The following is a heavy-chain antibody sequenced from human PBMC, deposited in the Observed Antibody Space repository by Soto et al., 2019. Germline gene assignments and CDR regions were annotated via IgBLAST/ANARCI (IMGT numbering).Heavy chain of an antibody. Sequence: GASVKVSCKASGYTYTSYGISWVRHAPGQGLEKKGWISAYNGNTNYAQKLQGRVTMTTDTSTSTAYMELRSLRTDDTAVYYCAILPHGSSNGLYWYDPPGQRALLSVSS. CDR1: GYTYTSYG. CDR2: ISAYNGNT. D-gene: IGHD5-18*01. J-gene: IGHJ5*02. CDR3: AILPHGSSNGLYWYDP. V-gene: IGHV1-18*01.